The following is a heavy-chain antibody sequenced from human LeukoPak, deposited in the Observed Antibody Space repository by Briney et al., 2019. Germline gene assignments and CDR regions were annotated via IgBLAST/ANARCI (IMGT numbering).Heavy chain of an antibody. V-gene: IGHV3-30*03. D-gene: IGHD6-19*01. CDR3: ARERLIGWYYFDY. J-gene: IGHJ4*02. CDR1: GFTFSSYG. Sequence: GGSLRLSCAASGFTFSSYGMHWVRQAPGKGLEWVAVISNDGSNKYFAESVKGRFTISRDNSKNTLNLQMNGLRAEDTAVYYCARERLIGWYYFDYWGQGTLVTVSS. CDR2: ISNDGSNK.